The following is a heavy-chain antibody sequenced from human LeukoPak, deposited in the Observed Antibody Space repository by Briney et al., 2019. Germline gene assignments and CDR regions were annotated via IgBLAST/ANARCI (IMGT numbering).Heavy chain of an antibody. D-gene: IGHD3-3*01. CDR2: ISGSGGST. CDR3: AKGGGYDFWSGYYCFDY. J-gene: IGHJ4*02. Sequence: GSLRLSCAASGFTFSSYAMSWVRQAPGKGLEWVSAISGSGGSTYYADSVKGRFTISRDNSKNTLYQQMNSLRAEDTAVYYCAKGGGYDFWSGYYCFDYWGQGTLVTVSS. CDR1: GFTFSSYA. V-gene: IGHV3-23*01.